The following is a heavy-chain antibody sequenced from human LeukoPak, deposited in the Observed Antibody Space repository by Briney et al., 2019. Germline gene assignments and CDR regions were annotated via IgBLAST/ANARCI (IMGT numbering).Heavy chain of an antibody. CDR3: ARVDGYNRPLGY. Sequence: PGGSLRLSCAISGFIFSCYSNDLGPPASGEGPEWVSSISSSSSYIYYADSVKGRFTISRDNAKNSLYLQMNSLRAEDTAVYYCARVDGYNRPLGYWGQGTLVTVSS. D-gene: IGHD5-24*01. CDR2: ISSSSSYI. V-gene: IGHV3-21*01. J-gene: IGHJ4*02. CDR1: GFIFSCYS.